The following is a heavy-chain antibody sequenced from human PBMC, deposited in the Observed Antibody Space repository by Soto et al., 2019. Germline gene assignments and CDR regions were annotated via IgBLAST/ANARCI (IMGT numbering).Heavy chain of an antibody. CDR2: ISAYNGNT. V-gene: IGHV1-18*01. Sequence: ASVKVSCKASGYTFTSYGISWVRQAPGQGLEWMGWISAYNGNTNYAQKLQGRVTMTTDTSTSTAYMELRSLRSDDTAVYYCARVTYDLVYYYYGMDVWGQGTTVTAP. D-gene: IGHD5-12*01. CDR1: GYTFTSYG. CDR3: ARVTYDLVYYYYGMDV. J-gene: IGHJ6*02.